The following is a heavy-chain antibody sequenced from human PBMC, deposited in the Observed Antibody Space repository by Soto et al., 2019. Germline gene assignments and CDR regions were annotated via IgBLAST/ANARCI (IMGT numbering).Heavy chain of an antibody. CDR1: GFTFSSYW. V-gene: IGHV3-74*01. J-gene: IGHJ4*02. Sequence: EVQLVESGGGLVQPGGSLRLSCTASGFTFSSYWMHWVRQAPGKGLVWVSRLNSDGSSTSYADSVEGRFTISRDDAKNTLYLQMNSLRAEDTAVYYCARGGFWNGYSEISHWGQGTLVTVSS. D-gene: IGHD3-3*01. CDR2: LNSDGSST. CDR3: ARGGFWNGYSEISH.